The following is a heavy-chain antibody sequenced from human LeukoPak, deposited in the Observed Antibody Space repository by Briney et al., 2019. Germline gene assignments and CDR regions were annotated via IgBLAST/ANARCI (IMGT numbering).Heavy chain of an antibody. Sequence: ASVKVSCKASGGTFSIYAISWVRQAPGQGLEWMGGIIPIFGTANYAQKFQGRVTITADESTSTAYMELSSLRSEDTAVYYCARGLIVVVPAAMGYYYYGMDVWGQGTTVTVSS. CDR2: IIPIFGTA. V-gene: IGHV1-69*01. CDR3: ARGLIVVVPAAMGYYYYGMDV. J-gene: IGHJ6*02. CDR1: GGTFSIYA. D-gene: IGHD2-2*01.